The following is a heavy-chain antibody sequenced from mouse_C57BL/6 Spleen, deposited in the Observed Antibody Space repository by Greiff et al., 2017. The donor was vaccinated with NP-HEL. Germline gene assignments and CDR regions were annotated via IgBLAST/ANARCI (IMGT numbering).Heavy chain of an antibody. CDR2: IDPSDSYT. Sequence: VQLQQPGAELVKPGASVKLSCKASGYTFTSYWMQWVKQRPGQGLEWIGEIDPSDSYTNYNQKFKGKATLTVDTSSSTAYMQLSSLTSEDSAVYYCARGGITAVVGGFDYWGQGTTLTVSS. CDR1: GYTFTSYW. V-gene: IGHV1-50*01. D-gene: IGHD1-1*01. CDR3: ARGGITAVVGGFDY. J-gene: IGHJ2*01.